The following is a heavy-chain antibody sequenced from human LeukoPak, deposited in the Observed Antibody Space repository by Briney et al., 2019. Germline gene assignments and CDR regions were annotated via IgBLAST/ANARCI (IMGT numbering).Heavy chain of an antibody. D-gene: IGHD6-13*01. J-gene: IGHJ3*02. CDR3: ARVGSRFLDAFDI. V-gene: IGHV4-59*01. CDR2: IYYSGST. Sequence: PSETLSLTCTVSGGSISSYYWSWIRQPPGKGLEWVGYIYYSGSTNYNPSLKSRVTISVDTSKNQFSLKLSSVTAADTAVYYCARVGSRFLDAFDIWGQGTMVTVSS. CDR1: GGSISSYY.